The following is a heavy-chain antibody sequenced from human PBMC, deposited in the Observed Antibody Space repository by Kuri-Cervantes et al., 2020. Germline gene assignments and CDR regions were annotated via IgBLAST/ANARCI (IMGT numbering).Heavy chain of an antibody. CDR3: ASSEGGYDPTPFDH. Sequence: ASVKVSCKTSGYTFFNYGISWVRQAPGQGLEWMGWSSVYNGDTNYAQKFQGRVTLTSDRSSNTVAMELGSLRSDDTAVYYCASSEGGYDPTPFDHWGQGTLVTVSS. CDR1: GYTFFNYG. J-gene: IGHJ4*02. CDR2: SSVYNGDT. V-gene: IGHV1-18*01. D-gene: IGHD5-12*01.